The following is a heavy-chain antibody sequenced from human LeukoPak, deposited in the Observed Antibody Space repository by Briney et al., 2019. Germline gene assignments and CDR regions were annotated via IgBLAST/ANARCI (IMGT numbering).Heavy chain of an antibody. J-gene: IGHJ4*02. V-gene: IGHV3-23*01. CDR2: IGGSDGST. Sequence: GGSLRLSCAASGFTFSNYAMSWVRQAPGKGLERVSSIGGSDGSTSYADSVKGRFTISRDNSKNTLYLQMNSLRAEDTAVYYCARGGLFYFDYWGQGTLVTISS. CDR3: ARGGLFYFDY. CDR1: GFTFSNYA. D-gene: IGHD2-21*01.